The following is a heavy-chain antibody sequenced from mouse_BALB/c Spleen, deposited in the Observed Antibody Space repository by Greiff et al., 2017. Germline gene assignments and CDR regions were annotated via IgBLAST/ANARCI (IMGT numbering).Heavy chain of an antibody. V-gene: IGHV1-80*01. CDR1: GYAFSSYW. J-gene: IGHJ2*01. CDR2: IYPGDGDT. Sequence: QVQLQQSGAELVRPGSSVKISCKASGYAFSSYWMNWVKQRPGQGLEWIGQIYPGDGDTNYNGKFKGKATLTADKSSSTAYMQLSSLTSEDSAVYFCARSLYYYGSSYVDYWGQGTTLTVSS. CDR3: ARSLYYYGSSYVDY. D-gene: IGHD1-1*01.